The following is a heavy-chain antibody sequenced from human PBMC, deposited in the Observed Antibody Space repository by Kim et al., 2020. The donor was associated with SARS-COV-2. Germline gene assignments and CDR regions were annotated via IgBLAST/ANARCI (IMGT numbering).Heavy chain of an antibody. D-gene: IGHD1-26*01. Sequence: ADSVKGRFTVSRDNAKNSLYLQMNSLRAEDTAVYYCARDSGSYHGNAFDIWGQGTMVTVSS. J-gene: IGHJ3*02. CDR3: ARDSGSYHGNAFDI. V-gene: IGHV3-11*01.